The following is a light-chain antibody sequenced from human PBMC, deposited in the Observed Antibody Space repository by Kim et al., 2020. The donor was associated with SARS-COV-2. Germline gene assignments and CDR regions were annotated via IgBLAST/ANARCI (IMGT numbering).Light chain of an antibody. V-gene: IGKV3-15*01. CDR2: GAS. Sequence: SAGERATLCCKARQSVDIKLAWYQQKPGQAPRLLMYGASTRATGTPARFSGSGSGTEFTLTISSLQSEDFAVYYCQEYYNWPPWAFGQGTKVDIK. CDR3: QEYYNWPPWA. J-gene: IGKJ1*01. CDR1: QSVDIK.